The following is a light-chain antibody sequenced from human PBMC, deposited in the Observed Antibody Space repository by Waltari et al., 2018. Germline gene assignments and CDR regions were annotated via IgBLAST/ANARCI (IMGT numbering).Light chain of an antibody. V-gene: IGLV1-47*01. CDR2: KND. Sequence: QSVLTQTPSASGTPGQRVTISCSGSSSNIRSQYLYWYQKPPGTAPKLLIYKNDQRPSGVPDRFSGSKSGTSASLAISGLRSEDEADYYCATWDDRLSGWLFGGGTKLTAL. CDR1: SSNIRSQY. J-gene: IGLJ3*02. CDR3: ATWDDRLSGWL.